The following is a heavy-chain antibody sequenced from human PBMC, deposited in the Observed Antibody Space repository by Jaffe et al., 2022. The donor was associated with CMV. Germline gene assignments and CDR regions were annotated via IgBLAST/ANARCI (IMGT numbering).Heavy chain of an antibody. V-gene: IGHV1-18*01. D-gene: IGHD3-22*01. CDR2: ISTYSGNT. J-gene: IGHJ4*02. Sequence: QVQLVQSGAEVKKPGASVKVSCKASGYTFNTYGIIWVRQAPGQGLEWMGWISTYSGNTNFAQKFQGRVTMTTDTSTSTAYMDLRSLRSDDTAVYYCAREEYDGGAYYTRQYDYWGPGTPVTVSS. CDR3: AREEYDGGAYYTRQYDY. CDR1: GYTFNTYG.